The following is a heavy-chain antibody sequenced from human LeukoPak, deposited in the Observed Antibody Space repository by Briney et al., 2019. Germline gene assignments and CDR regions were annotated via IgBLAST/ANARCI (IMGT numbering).Heavy chain of an antibody. CDR1: GFNVSGNY. J-gene: IGHJ4*02. Sequence: GGSLRLSCAASGFNVSGNYMSWDRQAPGKGLEWVSVIYRGGDTYYADSVKGRFTASRDISKNTLYLQMNSLRAEDTAVYYCASISNWGQGILVTVSS. V-gene: IGHV3-53*01. CDR3: ASISN. CDR2: IYRGGDT.